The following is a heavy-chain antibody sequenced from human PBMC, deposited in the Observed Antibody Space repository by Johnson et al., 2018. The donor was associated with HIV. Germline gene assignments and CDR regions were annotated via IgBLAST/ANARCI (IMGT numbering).Heavy chain of an antibody. J-gene: IGHJ3*02. Sequence: VQLVESGGGVVRPGGSQRLSCVASGFTFDDYDMSWVRQTPGKGLEWVSVINWNGGSTDYADSVQGRFTLSRDNAKNSLYLQMKSLRVEDTALYYCARKIRITIFGLVISQSNDAFDIWGQGTMVTVSS. V-gene: IGHV3-20*04. CDR2: INWNGGST. D-gene: IGHD3-3*01. CDR3: ARKIRITIFGLVISQSNDAFDI. CDR1: GFTFDDYD.